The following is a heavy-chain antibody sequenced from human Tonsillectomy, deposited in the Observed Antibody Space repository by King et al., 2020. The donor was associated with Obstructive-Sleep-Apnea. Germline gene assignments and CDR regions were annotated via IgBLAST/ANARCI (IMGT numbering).Heavy chain of an antibody. CDR1: GGSINSHY. Sequence: QLQESGPGLVKPSETLSPTCGVSGGSINSHYWSWIRQPPGKGLEYIGYIYYTGSTNYNPSLKSRVTISVDTSKNQFSLKLTSVTAADTAVYYCARYDDFRHCALDVWGQGTTVTVSS. D-gene: IGHD3-3*01. V-gene: IGHV4-59*08. J-gene: IGHJ6*02. CDR2: IYYTGST. CDR3: ARYDDFRHCALDV.